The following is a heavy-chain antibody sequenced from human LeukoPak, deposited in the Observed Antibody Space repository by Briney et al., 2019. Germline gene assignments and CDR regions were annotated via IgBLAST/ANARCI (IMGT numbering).Heavy chain of an antibody. J-gene: IGHJ4*02. D-gene: IGHD5-18*01. CDR3: AKESGYTYSLADY. V-gene: IGHV3-23*01. Sequence: GGSLRLSCAASGLTFSSYGMSWVRQAPGKGLEWVSAISGSGGSTYYADSVKGRFTISRDKSKNTLYLQMNSLRAEDTAVYYCAKESGYTYSLADYWGQGTLVIVSS. CDR2: ISGSGGST. CDR1: GLTFSSYG.